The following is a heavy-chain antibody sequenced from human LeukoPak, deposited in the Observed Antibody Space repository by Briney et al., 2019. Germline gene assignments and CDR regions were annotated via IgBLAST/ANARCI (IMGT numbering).Heavy chain of an antibody. CDR1: GGSISSYY. CDR2: IYYSGST. J-gene: IGHJ4*02. Sequence: SETLSLTCTVSGGSISSYYWSWIRQPPGKGLEWIGYIYYSGSTNYNPSLKSRVTISVDTSKNQFSLKLSSVTAADTAVYYCARPASCGSCYSDYFDYWGQGTLVTVSS. CDR3: ARPASCGSCYSDYFDY. V-gene: IGHV4-59*08. D-gene: IGHD2-15*01.